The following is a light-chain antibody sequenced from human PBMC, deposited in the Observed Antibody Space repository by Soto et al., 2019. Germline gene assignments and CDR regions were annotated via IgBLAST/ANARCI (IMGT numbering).Light chain of an antibody. Sequence: DIQVTQSPSSVSASVGDSVTITCRASQDIRTRLAWYQQKPGKAPKVLIYAASTLEAGVPLRFSGSGYGTGFTLTISGLQPEDFATYYCQQANSFPLSFGQGTRLEIK. J-gene: IGKJ5*01. CDR2: AAS. CDR3: QQANSFPLS. CDR1: QDIRTR. V-gene: IGKV1-12*01.